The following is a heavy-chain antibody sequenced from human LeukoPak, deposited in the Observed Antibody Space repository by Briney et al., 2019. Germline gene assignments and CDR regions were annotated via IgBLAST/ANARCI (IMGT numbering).Heavy chain of an antibody. J-gene: IGHJ4*02. CDR1: GGSISSYY. V-gene: IGHV4-59*01. D-gene: IGHD4-23*01. CDR2: IYYSGST. CDR3: ARNLYGGNLNYFDY. Sequence: SETLSLTCTVTGGSISSYYWSWIRQPPGKGLEWIGYIYYSGSTNYNPSLKSRVTISVDTSKNQFSLKLSSVTAADTAVYYCARNLYGGNLNYFDYWGQGTLVTVSS.